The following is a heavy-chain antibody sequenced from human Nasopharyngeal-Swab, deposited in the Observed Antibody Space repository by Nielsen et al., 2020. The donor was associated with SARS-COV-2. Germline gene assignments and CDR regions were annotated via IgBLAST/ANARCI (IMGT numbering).Heavy chain of an antibody. CDR1: GFTFSSYS. J-gene: IGHJ4*02. CDR3: ARGLYDSSGYYEDYFDY. D-gene: IGHD3-22*01. Sequence: LSLTCAASGFTFSSYSMNWVRQAPGKGLEWVSSISSSSSYIYYADSVKGRFTISRDNAKNSLYLQMNSLRAEDTAVYYCARGLYDSSGYYEDYFDYWGQGTLVTVSS. V-gene: IGHV3-21*01. CDR2: ISSSSSYI.